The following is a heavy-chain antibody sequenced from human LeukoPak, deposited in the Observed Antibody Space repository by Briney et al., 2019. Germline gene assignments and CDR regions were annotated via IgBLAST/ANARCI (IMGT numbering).Heavy chain of an antibody. CDR2: IYHSGST. J-gene: IGHJ4*02. CDR3: ARDQGGVGY. D-gene: IGHD3-16*01. CDR1: GYSISSGYY. Sequence: SETLSLTCTVSGYSISSGYYWGWIRQPPGKGLEWIGSIYHSGSTYYNPSLKSRVTISVDTSKNQFSLKLSSVTAADTAVYYCARDQGGVGYWGQGTLVTVSS. V-gene: IGHV4-38-2*02.